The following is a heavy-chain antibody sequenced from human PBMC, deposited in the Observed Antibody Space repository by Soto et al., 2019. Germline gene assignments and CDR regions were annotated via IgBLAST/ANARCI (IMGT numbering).Heavy chain of an antibody. Sequence: QVQLVESGGGVVQPGRSLRLSCAASGFTFSSYGMHWVRQAPGKGLEWVAVIWYDGSNKYYADSVKGRFTISRDNSKNTLYLQMNSLRAEDTAVYYCARQYYDFWSGYPDWYFDLWGRGTLVTVSS. CDR2: IWYDGSNK. D-gene: IGHD3-3*01. CDR3: ARQYYDFWSGYPDWYFDL. V-gene: IGHV3-33*01. J-gene: IGHJ2*01. CDR1: GFTFSSYG.